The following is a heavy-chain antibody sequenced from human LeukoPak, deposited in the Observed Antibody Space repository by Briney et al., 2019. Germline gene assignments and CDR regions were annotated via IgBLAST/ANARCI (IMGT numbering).Heavy chain of an antibody. CDR2: IYYRRTT. Sequence: SETLSLTCTVSGFTINDYYWNWLRQAPGKGLEWIGFIYYRRTTNNNPSLKSGLITSIDTSQNQFSLNLSAVPAADTAEYYCAGVFSGLRPFELWGQGTLVTVSS. CDR1: GFTINDYY. V-gene: IGHV4-59*03. CDR3: AGVFSGLRPFEL. J-gene: IGHJ4*02. D-gene: IGHD3-10*01.